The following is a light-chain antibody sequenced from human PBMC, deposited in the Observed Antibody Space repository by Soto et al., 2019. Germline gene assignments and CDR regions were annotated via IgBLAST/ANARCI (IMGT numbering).Light chain of an antibody. CDR2: GAS. CDR1: QSVSGN. J-gene: IGKJ1*01. CDR3: QQYNNGPRT. Sequence: EIVMTQSPATLSVSPGERATLSCRASQSVSGNLAWYQQKPGQAPRLLIYGASTRATGIPARFSGSGSGTEFTRTISSLQSEDFAVYYCQQYNNGPRTFGQGTKLEIK. V-gene: IGKV3-15*01.